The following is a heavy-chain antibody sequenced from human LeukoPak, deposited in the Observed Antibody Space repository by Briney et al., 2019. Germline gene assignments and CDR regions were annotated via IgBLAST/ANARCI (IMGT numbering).Heavy chain of an antibody. CDR3: AREDVLTGYSNAFDI. J-gene: IGHJ3*02. D-gene: IGHD3-9*01. Sequence: PGGSLRLSCAASGFTFSSYAMHWIRQAPGKGLEWVAYIWNDGSHGYYAESVKGRFTISRDNSKNTMYLQMNSLRAEDTAVYYCAREDVLTGYSNAFDIWGQGTVVTVAS. V-gene: IGHV3-33*01. CDR2: IWNDGSHG. CDR1: GFTFSSYA.